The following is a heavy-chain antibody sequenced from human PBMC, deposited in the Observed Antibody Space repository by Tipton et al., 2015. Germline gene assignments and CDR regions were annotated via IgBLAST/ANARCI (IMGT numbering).Heavy chain of an antibody. CDR1: GFSFSGDS. Sequence: SLRLSCAASGFSFSGDSMNWVRQAPGKGLEWVSSISPSSRYIYYRDSVKGRFTISRDNGKNSLYLQMNSLRAEDTAVYYCARARGVIVLSAPGAFDRWGQGTMVTVSS. D-gene: IGHD3-10*01. CDR2: ISPSSRYI. V-gene: IGHV3-21*04. CDR3: ARARGVIVLSAPGAFDR. J-gene: IGHJ3*01.